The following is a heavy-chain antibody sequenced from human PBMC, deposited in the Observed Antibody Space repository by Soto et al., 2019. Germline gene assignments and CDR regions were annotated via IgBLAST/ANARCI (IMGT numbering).Heavy chain of an antibody. V-gene: IGHV3-73*01. D-gene: IGHD5-12*01. Sequence: GGSLRLSCAASGFSFSDSAMHWVRQASGKGLEWVGRIRNKANNYATAYGASVKGRFTISRDESKSTAYLQMNSLKTEDTAVYYCTASVYDTFLDYWAQGSLVTVSS. CDR2: IRNKANNYAT. CDR3: TASVYDTFLDY. J-gene: IGHJ4*02. CDR1: GFSFSDSA.